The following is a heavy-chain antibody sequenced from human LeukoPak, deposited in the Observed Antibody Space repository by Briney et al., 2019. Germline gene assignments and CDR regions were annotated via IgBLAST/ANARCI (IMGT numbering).Heavy chain of an antibody. V-gene: IGHV3-21*01. CDR1: GFTFSSYS. CDR3: ARRVGTTAFDY. CDR2: ISGSSRYI. D-gene: IGHD2/OR15-2a*01. Sequence: GGSLRLSCAASGFTFSSYSMNWVRQAPGKGLEWVSTISGSSRYIYFADSVRGRFTISRDNAKNSLYLQMNSLRAEDTSVYYCARRVGTTAFDYWGQGTLVTVSS. J-gene: IGHJ4*02.